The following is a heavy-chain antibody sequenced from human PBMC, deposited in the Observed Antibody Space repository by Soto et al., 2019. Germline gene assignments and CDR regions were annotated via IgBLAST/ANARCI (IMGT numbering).Heavy chain of an antibody. CDR1: GGTFSTYA. Sequence: QVQLVQSGAEVKKPESSVKVSCKAPGGTFSTYAISWVRQAPGQGLEWMGGIIPMFGTANYAQKFQGRVTITADESTSTAYMELTSLRSEDTAVYYCARDKDRQQLGGNYYYGIDVWGQGTTVTVSS. D-gene: IGHD3-3*02. J-gene: IGHJ6*02. CDR2: IIPMFGTA. V-gene: IGHV1-69*12. CDR3: ARDKDRQQLGGNYYYGIDV.